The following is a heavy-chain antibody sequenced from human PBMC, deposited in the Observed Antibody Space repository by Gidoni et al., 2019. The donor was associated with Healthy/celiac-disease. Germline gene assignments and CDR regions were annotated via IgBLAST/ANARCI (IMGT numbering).Heavy chain of an antibody. D-gene: IGHD5-18*01. CDR3: ARLGGYSYGYAFDY. CDR2: IYYSGST. Sequence: QVQLQESCPGLVKPSETLSLTCTVAGGPIRSYYWSWIRQPPGKGLEWMWYIYYSGSTNYNPSLKSRVTISVDTSKNQFSLKLSSVTAADTAVYYCARLGGYSYGYAFDYWGQGTLVTVSS. V-gene: IGHV4-59*01. CDR1: GGPIRSYY. J-gene: IGHJ4*02.